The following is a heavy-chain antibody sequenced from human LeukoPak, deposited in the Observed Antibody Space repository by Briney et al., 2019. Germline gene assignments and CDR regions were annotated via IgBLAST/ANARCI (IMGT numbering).Heavy chain of an antibody. CDR1: GFNFANHA. CDR3: ARGVGATTGNFDY. D-gene: IGHD1-26*01. CDR2: ISGGGDIT. V-gene: IGHV3-23*01. J-gene: IGHJ4*02. Sequence: GGSLRLSCAASGFNFANHAMSWVRQTPGKGLEWVSAISGGGDITYYADSVTGRFTISRDNSKDTLFLQMHSLRPGDTAVYYCARGVGATTGNFDYWGQGTLVTVSS.